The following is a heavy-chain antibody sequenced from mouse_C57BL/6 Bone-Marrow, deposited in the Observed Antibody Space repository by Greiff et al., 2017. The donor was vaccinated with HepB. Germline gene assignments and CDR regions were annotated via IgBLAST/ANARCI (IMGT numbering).Heavy chain of an antibody. J-gene: IGHJ3*01. Sequence: VQLQQSGAELARPGASVKLSCKASGYTFTSYGISWVKQRTGQGLEWIGEIDPRSGNTYYNEKFKGKATLTADKSSSTAYMELRSLTSEDSAVYFCAREGYSNYGFAYWGQGTLVTVSA. V-gene: IGHV1-81*01. CDR3: AREGYSNYGFAY. D-gene: IGHD2-5*01. CDR1: GYTFTSYG. CDR2: IDPRSGNT.